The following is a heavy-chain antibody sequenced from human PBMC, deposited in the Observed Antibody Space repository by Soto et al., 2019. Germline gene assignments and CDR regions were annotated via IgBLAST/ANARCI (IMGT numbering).Heavy chain of an antibody. CDR2: ISVSDPGT. CDR3: TKGTWLDI. V-gene: IGHV3-23*01. Sequence: EAQLLESGGGLEQPGGSLRLSCAASGFTFGSHDMSWVRQAPGKALEWVSSISVSDPGTYYADSVKGRFTTSRDISKNTLFLQMDRLRAEDTALYYCTKGTWLDIWGQGTMVTVSS. D-gene: IGHD6-19*01. J-gene: IGHJ3*02. CDR1: GFTFGSHD.